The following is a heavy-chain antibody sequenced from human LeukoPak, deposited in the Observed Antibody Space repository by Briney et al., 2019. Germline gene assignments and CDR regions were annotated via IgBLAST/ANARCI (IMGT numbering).Heavy chain of an antibody. J-gene: IGHJ4*02. CDR1: RGSIGTYY. CDR3: ARDSGRRGYPEYSFDY. CDR2: IYTSGST. Sequence: PSETLSLTCTVSRGSIGTYYGSWIRQPAGKGLDWIGRIYTSGSTKKNPSLSSRVTISIVASKNQFSLRLSSLTAADTAIYYCARDSGRRGYPEYSFDYWGQGTPVIVSS. V-gene: IGHV4-4*07. D-gene: IGHD3-10*01.